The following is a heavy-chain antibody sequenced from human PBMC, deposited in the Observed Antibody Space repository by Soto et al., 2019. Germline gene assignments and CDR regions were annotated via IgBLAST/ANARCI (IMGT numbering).Heavy chain of an antibody. Sequence: ASVKVSCKASGYTFTSYGISWVRQAPGQGLEWMGWISAYNGNTNYAQKLQGRVTMTTDTSTSTAYMELRSLRSDDTAVDYCARGRFLEWLPNLYFDLWGRGTLVTVSS. D-gene: IGHD3-3*01. CDR3: ARGRFLEWLPNLYFDL. CDR2: ISAYNGNT. CDR1: GYTFTSYG. J-gene: IGHJ2*01. V-gene: IGHV1-18*01.